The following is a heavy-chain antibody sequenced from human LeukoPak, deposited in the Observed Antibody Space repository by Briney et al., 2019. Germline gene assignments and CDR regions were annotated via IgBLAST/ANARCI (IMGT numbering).Heavy chain of an antibody. CDR1: GFTFSSYA. D-gene: IGHD4-17*01. Sequence: PGGSLRLSCAASGFTFSSYAMYWVRQAPGKGLEWVAVISYDGSNKYYADSVKGRFTISRDNSKNTLYLQMNSLRAEDTAVYYCARDSKSVRLSFDYWGQGTLVTVSS. V-gene: IGHV3-30*01. CDR2: ISYDGSNK. CDR3: ARDSKSVRLSFDY. J-gene: IGHJ4*02.